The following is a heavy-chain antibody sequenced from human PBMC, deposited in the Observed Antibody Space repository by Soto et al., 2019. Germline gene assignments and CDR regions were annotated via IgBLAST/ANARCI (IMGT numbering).Heavy chain of an antibody. CDR1: GFTFSSYA. V-gene: IGHV3-23*01. CDR2: ISGSGGST. CDR3: AKDLPYYDFWSGYADGFDP. J-gene: IGHJ5*02. D-gene: IGHD3-3*01. Sequence: PGGSLRLSCAASGFTFSSYAMSWVRQAPGKGLEWVSAISGSGGSTYYADSVKGRFTISRDNSKNTLYLQMNSLRAEDTAVYYCAKDLPYYDFWSGYADGFDPWGQGTLVTVSS.